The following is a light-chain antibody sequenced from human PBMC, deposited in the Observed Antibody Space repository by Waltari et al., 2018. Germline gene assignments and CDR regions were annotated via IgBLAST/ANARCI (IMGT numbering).Light chain of an antibody. CDR2: KAS. CDR1: QSISSW. CDR3: QQYNSYWRT. J-gene: IGKJ1*01. V-gene: IGKV1-5*03. Sequence: DIQMTRSPSTLSASVGDRVTITCRASQSISSWLAWYQQKPGKAPKLLIYKASSLESGVPSRFSGSGSGTEFTLTISSLQPDDFATYYCQQYNSYWRTFGQGTKVEIK.